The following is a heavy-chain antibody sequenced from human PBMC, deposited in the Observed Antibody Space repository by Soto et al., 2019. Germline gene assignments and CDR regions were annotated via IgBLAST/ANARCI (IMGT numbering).Heavy chain of an antibody. D-gene: IGHD2-15*01. V-gene: IGHV3-21*01. CDR2: IISSSSYI. CDR1: GFTFSSYS. CDR3: ASESYCSGGSCYYYFDY. J-gene: IGHJ4*02. Sequence: GGSLRLSCAASGFTFSSYSMNWVRQAPGKGLEWVSSIISSSSYIYYADSVKGRFTISRDNAKNSLYLQMNSLRAEDTAVYYCASESYCSGGSCYYYFDYWGQGTLVTVSS.